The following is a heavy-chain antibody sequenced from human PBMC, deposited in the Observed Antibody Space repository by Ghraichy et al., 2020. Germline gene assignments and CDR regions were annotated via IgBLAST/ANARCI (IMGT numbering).Heavy chain of an antibody. J-gene: IGHJ3*02. CDR3: ARDDPYSDSWSADAFDI. Sequence: GGSLRLSCVASGFAFRSFSMHWIRLAPGKGLEWVSSISRSSTYIYYADSMKGRFTISRDNAKNSLYLQMNSLRVEDTAVYFCARDDPYSDSWSADAFDIWGRGTMVTVSS. V-gene: IGHV3-21*01. CDR2: ISRSSTYI. D-gene: IGHD6-13*01. CDR1: GFAFRSFS.